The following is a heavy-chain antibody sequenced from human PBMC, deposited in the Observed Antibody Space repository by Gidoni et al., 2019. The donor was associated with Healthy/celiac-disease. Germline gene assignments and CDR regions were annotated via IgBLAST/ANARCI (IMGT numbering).Heavy chain of an antibody. CDR1: GFPFRSYA. V-gene: IGHV3-23*01. Sequence: EVQLLESGGGLVQPGGSLRLSCAASGFPFRSYAMSWFRQAPGKGLGWVSAISGSGGSTYYADSVKGRFTISRDNSKNTLYLQMNSLRAEDTAVYYCAKEVSGSGWYGPLDYWGQGTLVTVSS. CDR3: AKEVSGSGWYGPLDY. J-gene: IGHJ4*02. D-gene: IGHD6-19*01. CDR2: ISGSGGST.